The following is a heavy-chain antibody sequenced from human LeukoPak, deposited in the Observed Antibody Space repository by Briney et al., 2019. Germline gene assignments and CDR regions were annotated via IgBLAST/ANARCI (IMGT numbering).Heavy chain of an antibody. V-gene: IGHV4-59*02. CDR3: ARDIRVIGATLYFDY. CDR1: GESVSSYF. J-gene: IGHJ4*02. CDR2: MHYSGTT. D-gene: IGHD1-26*01. Sequence: PSETLSLTCSVSGESVSSYFWSWVRQPPGKGLELIAYMHYSGTTNYNASLKSRLTMSVDTSKNQFSLMLSSVTAADTAVYYCARDIRVIGATLYFDYWGQGILVTVSS.